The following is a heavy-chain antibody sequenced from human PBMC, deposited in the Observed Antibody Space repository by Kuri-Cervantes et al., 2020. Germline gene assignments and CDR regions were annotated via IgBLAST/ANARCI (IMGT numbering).Heavy chain of an antibody. Sequence: GESLKISCAASGFTFSSYAMSWVRQAPGKGLEWVSAISGSGGSTYYADSVKGRFTISRDNSKNTLYLQMNSLRAEDTAVYYCARERNGYNSSPVDNWGQGTLVTVSS. J-gene: IGHJ4*02. V-gene: IGHV3-23*01. CDR1: GFTFSSYA. CDR2: ISGSGGST. CDR3: ARERNGYNSSPVDN. D-gene: IGHD5-24*01.